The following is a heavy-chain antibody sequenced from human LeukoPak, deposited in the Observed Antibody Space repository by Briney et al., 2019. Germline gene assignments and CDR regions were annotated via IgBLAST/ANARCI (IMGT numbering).Heavy chain of an antibody. CDR3: ARAHSYVGATGWFDP. D-gene: IGHD1-26*01. Sequence: ASVKVSCKASGYTFTSYGISWVRQAPGQGLEWMGWISAYNGNTNYAQKLQGRVTMTTDTSTSTAYMELRSLRSDDTAVYYCARAHSYVGATGWFDPWGQGTLVTVSS. J-gene: IGHJ5*02. V-gene: IGHV1-18*01. CDR1: GYTFTSYG. CDR2: ISAYNGNT.